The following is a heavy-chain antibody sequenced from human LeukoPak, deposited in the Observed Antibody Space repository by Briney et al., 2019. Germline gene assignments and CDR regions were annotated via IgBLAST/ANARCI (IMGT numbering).Heavy chain of an antibody. V-gene: IGHV3-21*01. CDR1: GFTFSSYS. D-gene: IGHD3-3*01. J-gene: IGHJ4*02. CDR3: AREIYDFWSGECDY. CDR2: ISSSSSYI. Sequence: GGSLRLSCAVSGFTFSSYSMNWVRQAPGKGLEWVSSISSSSSYIYYADSVKGRFTISRDNAKNSLYLQMNSLRAEDTAVYYCAREIYDFWSGECDYWGQGTLVTVSS.